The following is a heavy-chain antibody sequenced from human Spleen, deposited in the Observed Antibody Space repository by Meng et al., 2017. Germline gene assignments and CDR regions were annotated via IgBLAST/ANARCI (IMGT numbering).Heavy chain of an antibody. CDR1: GGSIRSSNW. CDR3: AVFSSGWGPFDC. J-gene: IGHJ4*01. V-gene: IGHV4-4*02. D-gene: IGHD6-19*01. CDR2: IYHLGST. Sequence: QVQLQESGPGLVKPSGTLPLPRAVSGGSIRSSNWWSWVRQPPGKGLEWIGEIYHLGSTNYNPSLKSRVTISVDKSKTQFSLKVTSVTAADTAVYYCAVFSSGWGPFDCWGQRTLVTVSS.